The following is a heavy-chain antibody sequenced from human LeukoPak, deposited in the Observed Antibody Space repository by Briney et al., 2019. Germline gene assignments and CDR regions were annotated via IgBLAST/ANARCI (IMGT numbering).Heavy chain of an antibody. CDR2: FYYSGST. CDR1: GASITSYTYY. D-gene: IGHD1-26*01. CDR3: ATSGSYRIYYFDS. J-gene: IGHJ4*02. V-gene: IGHV4-39*07. Sequence: SETLSLTCTVSGASITSYTYYWGWIRQPPGKGLEWIGTFYYSGSTYYNPSLKSRVTISLDTSKKQFSLNLSSVTAADTAFYYCATSGSYRIYYFDSWGQGTLVIVSS.